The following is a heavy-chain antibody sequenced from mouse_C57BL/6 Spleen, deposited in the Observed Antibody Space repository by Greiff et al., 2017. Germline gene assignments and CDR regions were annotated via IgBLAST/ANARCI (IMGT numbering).Heavy chain of an antibody. CDR2: ISYDGSN. CDR1: GYSITSGYY. Sequence: EVQLQESGPGLVKPSQSLSLTCSVTGYSITSGYYWNWIRQFPGNKLEWMGYISYDGSNNYNPSLKNRISITRDTSKNQFFLKLNSVTTEDTATYYCARDLPLYWYFDVWGTGTTVTVSS. D-gene: IGHD2-10*01. V-gene: IGHV3-6*01. J-gene: IGHJ1*03. CDR3: ARDLPLYWYFDV.